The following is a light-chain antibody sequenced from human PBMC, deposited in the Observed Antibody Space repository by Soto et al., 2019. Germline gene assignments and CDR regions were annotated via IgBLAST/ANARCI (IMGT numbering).Light chain of an antibody. V-gene: IGKV3-15*01. Sequence: EIVMTQSPATLSVSPGERATLSCRTSQSVRSNLAWYQQKPGQAPSLLIYVASTRAAGIPARFSGSGCGTESTPTISSLQSEDFAVHYCQEYNDWPPLTFGRGTKVEIK. CDR1: QSVRSN. CDR2: VAS. CDR3: QEYNDWPPLT. J-gene: IGKJ4*01.